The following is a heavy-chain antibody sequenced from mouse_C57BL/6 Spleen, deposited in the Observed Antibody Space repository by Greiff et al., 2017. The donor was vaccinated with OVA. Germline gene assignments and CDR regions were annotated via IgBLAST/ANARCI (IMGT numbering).Heavy chain of an antibody. D-gene: IGHD2-5*01. CDR1: GYSITSGYY. CDR3: ASYYSNYPAWFAY. V-gene: IGHV3-6*01. CDR2: ISYDGSN. Sequence: EVQLVESGPGLVKPSQSLSLTCSVTGYSITSGYYWNWIRQFPGNKLEWMGYISYDGSNNYNPSLKNRISITRDTSKNQFFLKLNSVTTEDTATYYCASYYSNYPAWFAYWGQGTLVTVSA. J-gene: IGHJ3*01.